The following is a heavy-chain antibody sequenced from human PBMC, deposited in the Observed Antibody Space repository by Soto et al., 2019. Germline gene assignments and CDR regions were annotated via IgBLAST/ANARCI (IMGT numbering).Heavy chain of an antibody. CDR3: AKIIIAVAGLDYFDY. J-gene: IGHJ4*02. CDR1: GFTFSSYA. CDR2: ISGSGGST. D-gene: IGHD6-19*01. Sequence: PGGSLRLSCAASGFTFSSYAMSWVRQPPGKGLEWVSAISGSGGSTYYADSVKGRFTISRDNSKNTLYLQMNSLRAEDTAVYYCAKIIIAVAGLDYFDYWGQGTLVTVSS. V-gene: IGHV3-23*01.